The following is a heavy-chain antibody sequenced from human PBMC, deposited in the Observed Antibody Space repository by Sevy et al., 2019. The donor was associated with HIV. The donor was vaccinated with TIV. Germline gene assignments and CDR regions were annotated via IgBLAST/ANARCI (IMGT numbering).Heavy chain of an antibody. Sequence: GGSLRLSCTASGFSFNSYDMNWVRQAPGKGLEWVASISSVSTIIYYGDSVRGRFTISRDNAKNSLYLQMNSLRAEDTAVYYCARGGWHSGYWGQGTLVTVSS. V-gene: IGHV3-21*01. CDR1: GFSFNSYD. J-gene: IGHJ4*02. CDR2: ISSVSTII. CDR3: ARGGWHSGY. D-gene: IGHD2-15*01.